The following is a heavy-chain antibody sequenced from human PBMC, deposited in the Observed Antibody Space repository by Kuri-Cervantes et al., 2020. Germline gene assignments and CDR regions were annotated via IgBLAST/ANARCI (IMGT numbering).Heavy chain of an antibody. CDR2: INAGNGNT. Sequence: ASVKVSCKASGYTFTSYAMHWVRQAPGQRLEWMGWINAGNGNTKYSQKFQGRVTITRDTSASTAYTELSSLRSEDTAVYYCARPSLPAAIDYFDYWGRGTLVTVSS. D-gene: IGHD2-2*01. CDR1: GYTFTSYA. V-gene: IGHV1-3*01. J-gene: IGHJ4*02. CDR3: ARPSLPAAIDYFDY.